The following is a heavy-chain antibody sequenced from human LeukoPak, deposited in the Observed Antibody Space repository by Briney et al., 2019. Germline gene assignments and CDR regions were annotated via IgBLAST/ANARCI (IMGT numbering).Heavy chain of an antibody. Sequence: SETLSLTCTVSGGSISSSSYYWGLIRQPPGKWLEWIGSIYYSGSTYYNPSLKSRVTISVDTSKNQFSLKLSSVTAADTAVYYCASEPRYSSSYFFDPWGQGTLVTVSS. CDR3: ASEPRYSSSYFFDP. D-gene: IGHD6-13*01. CDR1: GGSISSSSYY. V-gene: IGHV4-39*01. J-gene: IGHJ5*02. CDR2: IYYSGST.